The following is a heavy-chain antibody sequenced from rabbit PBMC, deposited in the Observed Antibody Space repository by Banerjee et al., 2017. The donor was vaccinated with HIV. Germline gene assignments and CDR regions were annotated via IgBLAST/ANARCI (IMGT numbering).Heavy chain of an antibody. V-gene: IGHV1S45*01. CDR1: GFSLSNNYD. J-gene: IGHJ4*01. CDR3: ARGYWTDGLHL. Sequence: QEQLEESGGDLVKPEGSLTLTCTASGFSLSNNYDMCWVRQAPGKGLEWIACIGTGDGSTYYASGVNGRFTISKTSSTTVTLQMTSLTAADTATYFCARGYWTDGLHLWGQGTLVTVS. D-gene: IGHD1-1*01. CDR2: IGTGDGST.